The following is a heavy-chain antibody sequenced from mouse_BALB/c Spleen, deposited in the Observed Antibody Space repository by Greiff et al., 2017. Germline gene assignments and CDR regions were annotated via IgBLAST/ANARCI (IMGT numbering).Heavy chain of an antibody. D-gene: IGHD2-4*01. V-gene: IGHV1-69*02. CDR2: IDPSDSYT. J-gene: IGHJ3*01. CDR1: GYTFTSYW. CDR3: APYDYPFAY. Sequence: QVQLKQPGAELVRHGASVKLSCKASGYTFTSYWMHWVKQRPGQGLEWIGEIDPSDSYTNYNQKFKGKATLTVDKSSSTAYMQLSSLTSEDSAVYYCAPYDYPFAYWGEGTLVTVSA.